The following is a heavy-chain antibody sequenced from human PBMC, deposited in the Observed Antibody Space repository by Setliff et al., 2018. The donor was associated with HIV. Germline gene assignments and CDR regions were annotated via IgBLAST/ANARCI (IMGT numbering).Heavy chain of an antibody. J-gene: IGHJ3*02. CDR3: AKDRLEWLAPDGFDI. Sequence: GESLKISCAASGFTFSSYGIHWVRQAPGKGLEWVALIWYDGSNKYYADSVKGRFTISRDNSKNTLYLQMSSLRAEDTAVYYCAKDRLEWLAPDGFDIWGLGTMVTV. V-gene: IGHV3-33*06. CDR1: GFTFSSYG. D-gene: IGHD3-3*01. CDR2: IWYDGSNK.